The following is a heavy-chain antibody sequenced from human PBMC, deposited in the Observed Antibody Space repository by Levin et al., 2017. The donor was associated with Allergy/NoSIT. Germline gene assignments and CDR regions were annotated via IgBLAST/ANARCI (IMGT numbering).Heavy chain of an antibody. D-gene: IGHD1-26*01. Sequence: ASVKVSCKVSGYTLTELSMHWVRQAPGKGLEWMGGFDPEDGETIYAQKFQGRVTMTEDTSTDTAYMELSSLRSEDTAVYYCATTRGRLVGATVGAFDYWGQGTLVTVSS. CDR1: GYTLTELS. CDR2: FDPEDGET. J-gene: IGHJ4*02. V-gene: IGHV1-24*01. CDR3: ATTRGRLVGATVGAFDY.